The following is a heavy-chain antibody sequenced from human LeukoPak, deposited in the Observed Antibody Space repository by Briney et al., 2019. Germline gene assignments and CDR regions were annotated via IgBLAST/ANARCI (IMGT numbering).Heavy chain of an antibody. D-gene: IGHD1-26*01. CDR1: GGSISSYY. V-gene: IGHV4-59*01. CDR2: IYYGGST. J-gene: IGHJ3*02. Sequence: SETLSLNCTGSGGSISSYYWSWIRQPPGKGREGSGNIYYGGSTNYNPSLKSRVTISVDTSKNQFSLKLSSVTAADTAVYYCARGKARVGATSAFDIWGQGSMVTVSS. CDR3: ARGKARVGATSAFDI.